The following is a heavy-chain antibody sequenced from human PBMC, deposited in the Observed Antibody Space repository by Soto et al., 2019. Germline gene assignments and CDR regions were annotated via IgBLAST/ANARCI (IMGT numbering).Heavy chain of an antibody. D-gene: IGHD2-2*01. V-gene: IGHV1-8*01. CDR3: ARGPIFCSRTSCYEYYYYYMDV. J-gene: IGHJ6*03. CDR2: MNPNSGNT. Sequence: ASVKVSCKASGYTFTSYDINWVRQATGQGLEWMGWMNPNSGNTGYAQKFQGRVTMTRNTSISTAYMELSSLRSEDTAVYYCARGPIFCSRTSCYEYYYYYMDVWGKGTTVTVSS. CDR1: GYTFTSYD.